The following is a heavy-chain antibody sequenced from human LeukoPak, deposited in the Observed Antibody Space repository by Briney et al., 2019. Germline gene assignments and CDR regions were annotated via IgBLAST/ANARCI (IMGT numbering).Heavy chain of an antibody. V-gene: IGHV3-30*02. J-gene: IGHJ4*02. CDR1: GFTFSSYS. D-gene: IGHD3-3*01. CDR3: AKDPTYYDFWSGYRYYFDY. Sequence: PGGSLRLSCAASGFTFSSYSMNWVRQAPGKGLEWVAFIRYDGSNKYYADSVKGRFTISRDNSKNTLYLQMNSLRAEDTAVYYCAKDPTYYDFWSGYRYYFDYWGQGTLVTVSS. CDR2: IRYDGSNK.